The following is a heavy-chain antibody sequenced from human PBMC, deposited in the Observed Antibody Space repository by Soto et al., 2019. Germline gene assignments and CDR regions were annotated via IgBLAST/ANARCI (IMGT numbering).Heavy chain of an antibody. CDR1: GGSISSGDYY. CDR3: ARAPGAILGGYYYTLDV. V-gene: IGHV4-30-4*01. J-gene: IGHJ6*02. Sequence: SETLSLTCTVSGGSISSGDYYWSWIRQPPGKGLEWIGYIYYSGITYYNPSLKSRLTISVDTSKNHFSLKLSSVTAADTAVYYCARAPGAILGGYYYTLDVWGQGTTVTVS. CDR2: IYYSGIT. D-gene: IGHD3-3*01.